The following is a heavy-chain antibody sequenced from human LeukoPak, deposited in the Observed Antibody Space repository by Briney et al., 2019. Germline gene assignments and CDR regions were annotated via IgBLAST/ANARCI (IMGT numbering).Heavy chain of an antibody. D-gene: IGHD3-10*01. J-gene: IGHJ3*02. V-gene: IGHV4-59*12. Sequence: KPSETLSLTCTVSGGSISRYYWSWIRQPPRKGLEWIGYIYYSGSTNYNPSLKSRVTISVDTSKNQFSLKLNSVTAADTAVYYCAKSNGYGLVDIWGQGTMVTVSS. CDR1: GGSISRYY. CDR2: IYYSGST. CDR3: AKSNGYGLVDI.